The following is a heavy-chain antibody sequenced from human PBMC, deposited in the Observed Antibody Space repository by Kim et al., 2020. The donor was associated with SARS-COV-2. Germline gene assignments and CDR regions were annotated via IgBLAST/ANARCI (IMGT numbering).Heavy chain of an antibody. CDR3: AREYCSGGSCYRYFDY. Sequence: SLKSRVTISVDTSKNQFSLKLSSVTAADTAVYYCAREYCSGGSCYRYFDYWGQGTLVTVSS. V-gene: IGHV4-34*13. J-gene: IGHJ4*02. D-gene: IGHD2-15*01.